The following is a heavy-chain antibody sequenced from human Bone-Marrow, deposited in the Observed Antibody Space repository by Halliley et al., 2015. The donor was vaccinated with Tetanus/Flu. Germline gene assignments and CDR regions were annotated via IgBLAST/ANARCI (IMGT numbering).Heavy chain of an antibody. J-gene: IGHJ4*02. Sequence: VAVISFDGTNKLYADSVKGRFTISRDNTKYTLYLEMNSLQPEDTSVYYCARDRKGFGGEFDYWGQGTLVTVSS. CDR2: ISFDGTNK. V-gene: IGHV3-30*03. CDR3: ARDRKGFGGEFDY. D-gene: IGHD3-3*01.